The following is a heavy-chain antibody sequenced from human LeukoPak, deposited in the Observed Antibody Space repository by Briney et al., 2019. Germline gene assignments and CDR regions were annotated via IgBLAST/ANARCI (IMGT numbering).Heavy chain of an antibody. CDR2: IYASGNT. Sequence: PSETLSLTCTVSGGSISSYYWSWVRQPAGKGLEWIGRIYASGNTNYNPSLKGRVPMTIATSKHHFSLNLSSVTAADTAVYYCARGGIGDYMDVWGKGTTVTVSS. CDR3: ARGGIGDYMDV. D-gene: IGHD2-15*01. V-gene: IGHV4-4*07. CDR1: GGSISSYY. J-gene: IGHJ6*03.